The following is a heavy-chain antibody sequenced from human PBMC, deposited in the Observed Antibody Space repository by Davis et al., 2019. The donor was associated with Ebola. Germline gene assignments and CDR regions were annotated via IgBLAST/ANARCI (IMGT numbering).Heavy chain of an antibody. CDR1: GGSFSGDY. D-gene: IGHD6-6*01. Sequence: ETLSLTCAVYGGSFSGDYWSWIRQPPGKGLEWIGELNHSGSTNYNPSLKSRVTISVDTSKNQFSLKLSSVTAADTAVYYCARGYSSSGGWFDPWGQGTLVTVSS. V-gene: IGHV4-34*01. CDR3: ARGYSSSGGWFDP. J-gene: IGHJ5*02. CDR2: LNHSGST.